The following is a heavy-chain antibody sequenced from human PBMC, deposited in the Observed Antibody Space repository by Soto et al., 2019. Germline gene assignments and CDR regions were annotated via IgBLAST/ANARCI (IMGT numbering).Heavy chain of an antibody. CDR2: MNPNSGNT. Sequence: ASVKASCKDRRDSFTCYALKSPRHATKEGLEWMGWMNPNSGNTGYAQKFQGRVTMTRNTSISTAYMELSSLRSEDTAVYYCARAGIAVAATSPLHNWGQGTLVTVSS. V-gene: IGHV1-8*01. D-gene: IGHD6-19*01. CDR1: RDSFTCYA. J-gene: IGHJ4*02. CDR3: ARAGIAVAATSPLHN.